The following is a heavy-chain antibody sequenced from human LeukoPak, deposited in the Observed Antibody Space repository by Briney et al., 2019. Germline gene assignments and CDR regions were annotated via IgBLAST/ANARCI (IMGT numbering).Heavy chain of an antibody. CDR1: GVSISSSNSY. D-gene: IGHD3-22*01. J-gene: IGHJ4*02. V-gene: IGHV4-39*07. CDR2: INHSGNT. CDR3: ARGPRGPMIVVVRPFDY. Sequence: SETLSLTCTVSGVSISSSNSYWGWIRQPPGKGLEWIGEINHSGNTNYNPSLKSRVTISVDTSKNQFSLKLSSVTAADTAVYYCARGPRGPMIVVVRPFDYWGQGTLVTVSS.